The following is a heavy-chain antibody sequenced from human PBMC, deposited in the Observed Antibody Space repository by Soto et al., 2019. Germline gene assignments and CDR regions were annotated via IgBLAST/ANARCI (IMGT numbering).Heavy chain of an antibody. V-gene: IGHV4-30-2*01. CDR2: IHHRGDT. Sequence: PSETLSLTCAVSGGSINSGGYSWNWIRQPPGKGLEWIGHIHHRGDTYYNPSLKSRVTISVDRSKNQFSLNLNSVTAADTAVYFCARARTVGVEFWFDPWGQGTLVTVSS. D-gene: IGHD4-4*01. CDR1: GGSINSGGYS. J-gene: IGHJ5*02. CDR3: ARARTVGVEFWFDP.